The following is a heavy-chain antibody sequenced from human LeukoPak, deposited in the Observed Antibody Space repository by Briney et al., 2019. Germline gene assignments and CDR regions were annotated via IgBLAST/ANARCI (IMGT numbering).Heavy chain of an antibody. CDR1: GYTFTSYY. Sequence: ASVKVSCTASGYTFTSYYMHWVRQAPGQGLEWMGWINTNTGNPTHAQGFTGRFVFSLDTSVSTAYLQISSLKAEDTAVYYCAREIAVAGVNWFDPWGQGTLVTVSS. CDR2: INTNTGNP. J-gene: IGHJ5*02. D-gene: IGHD6-19*01. CDR3: AREIAVAGVNWFDP. V-gene: IGHV7-4-1*02.